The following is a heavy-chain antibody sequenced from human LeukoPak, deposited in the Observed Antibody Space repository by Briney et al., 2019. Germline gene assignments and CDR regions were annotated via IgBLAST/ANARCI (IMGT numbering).Heavy chain of an antibody. V-gene: IGHV3-23*01. Sequence: GGSLRLSCAASGFTFSSYGMSWVRQAPGKGLEWVSGISGSRITTYYVDSVKGRFTISRDNSKNTLYLQMNSLRAEDTAVYYCAKDRPNYYGTNGHYYRRDGDCWGQGTLVTVSS. J-gene: IGHJ4*02. CDR2: ISGSRITT. D-gene: IGHD3-22*01. CDR1: GFTFSSYG. CDR3: AKDRPNYYGTNGHYYRRDGDC.